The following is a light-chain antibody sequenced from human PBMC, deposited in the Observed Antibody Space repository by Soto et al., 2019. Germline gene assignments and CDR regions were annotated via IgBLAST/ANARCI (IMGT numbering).Light chain of an antibody. CDR3: QTWGTALVV. CDR1: SGHSRYA. J-gene: IGLJ2*01. Sequence: QLVLTQLPSASASLGASVKLTCTLSSGHSRYAIAWHQQQPEKGPRYLMKVTSDGSHIKGDGIPDRFSGSSSGAERYLTISSLQSEDEADYYCQTWGTALVVFGGGTKLTVL. CDR2: VTSDGSH. V-gene: IGLV4-69*01.